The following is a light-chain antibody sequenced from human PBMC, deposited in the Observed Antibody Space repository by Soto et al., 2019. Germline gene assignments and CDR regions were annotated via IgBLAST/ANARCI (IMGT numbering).Light chain of an antibody. Sequence: QSALTQPASVSGSPGQSITISCTGTSSDVGSYNLFSWYQQYPGKAPKPWIYEVSYRPSGVSNRFSGSKSGNTASLTISGLQAEDEADYYCSSFTTSSTRVFGTGTKLTVL. J-gene: IGLJ1*01. CDR2: EVS. CDR1: SSDVGSYNL. V-gene: IGLV2-14*02. CDR3: SSFTTSSTRV.